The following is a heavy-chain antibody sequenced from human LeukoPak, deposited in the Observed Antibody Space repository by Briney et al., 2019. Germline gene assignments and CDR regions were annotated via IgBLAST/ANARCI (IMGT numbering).Heavy chain of an antibody. CDR2: IYSGGST. D-gene: IGHD5-24*01. Sequence: GGSLRLSCAASGFTFSSHAMSWVRQAPGKGLEWVSVIYSGGSTYYADSVKGRFTISRDNSKNTLYLQMNSLRAEDTAVYYCARESHGSRRYYYYYMDVWGKGTTVTVSS. V-gene: IGHV3-53*01. J-gene: IGHJ6*03. CDR1: GFTFSSHA. CDR3: ARESHGSRRYYYYYMDV.